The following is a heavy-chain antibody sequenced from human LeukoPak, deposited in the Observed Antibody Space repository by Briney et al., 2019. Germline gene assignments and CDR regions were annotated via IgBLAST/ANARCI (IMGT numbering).Heavy chain of an antibody. V-gene: IGHV4-34*01. CDR2: INHSGST. Sequence: SETLSLTCTVSGGSISSYYWSWIRQPPGKGLEWIGEINHSGSTNYNPSLKSRVTISVDTSKNQFSLKLSSVTAADTAVYYCASRRLLGYCSGGSCYSGRWFDPWGQGTLVTVSS. CDR3: ASRRLLGYCSGGSCYSGRWFDP. J-gene: IGHJ5*02. D-gene: IGHD2-15*01. CDR1: GGSISSYY.